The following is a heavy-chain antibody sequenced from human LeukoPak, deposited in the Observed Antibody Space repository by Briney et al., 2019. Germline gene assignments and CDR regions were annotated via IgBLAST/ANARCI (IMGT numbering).Heavy chain of an antibody. CDR3: ARVEAAAGALWYFDL. J-gene: IGHJ2*01. Sequence: SETLSLTCAVYGGSFSGYYWSWIRQPPGKGLEWIWEINHSGSTNYNPSLKSRVTISVDTSKNQFSLKLSSVTAADTAVYYCARVEAAAGALWYFDLWGRGTLVTVSS. CDR2: INHSGST. V-gene: IGHV4-34*01. D-gene: IGHD6-13*01. CDR1: GGSFSGYY.